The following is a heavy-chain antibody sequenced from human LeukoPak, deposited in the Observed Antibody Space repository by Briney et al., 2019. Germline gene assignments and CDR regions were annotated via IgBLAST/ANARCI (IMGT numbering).Heavy chain of an antibody. J-gene: IGHJ5*02. V-gene: IGHV4-39*01. Sequence: KPSETLSLTCTVSGGSISSSSYYWGWIRQPPGKGLEWIGSIYYSGSAYYNPSLKSRVTISVDTSKNQFSLKLSSVTAADTAVYYCARLGAAAGRAGKWFDPWGQGTLVTVSS. CDR2: IYYSGSA. CDR1: GGSISSSSYY. CDR3: ARLGAAAGRAGKWFDP. D-gene: IGHD6-13*01.